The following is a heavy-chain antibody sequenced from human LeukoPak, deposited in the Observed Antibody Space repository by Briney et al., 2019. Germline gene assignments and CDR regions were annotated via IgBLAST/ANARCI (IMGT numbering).Heavy chain of an antibody. V-gene: IGHV3-53*01. J-gene: IGHJ4*02. CDR1: RFTVSGTH. Sequence: PGGSLRLSCAASRFTVSGTHMSWVRQAPGRGLEWVSAMYTGGTTYYADSVKGRFTISRDNSRNTLFLHMSSLRADDTAVYYCAKDEATSGGGLASWGQGTLVTVSS. CDR3: AKDEATSGGGLAS. CDR2: MYTGGTT. D-gene: IGHD3-16*01.